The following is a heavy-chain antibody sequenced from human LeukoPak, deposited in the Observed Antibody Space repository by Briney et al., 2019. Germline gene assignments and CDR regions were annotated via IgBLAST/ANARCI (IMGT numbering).Heavy chain of an antibody. CDR1: GGSISSSSYY. CDR2: IYYSGST. V-gene: IGHV4-39*07. J-gene: IGHJ6*02. D-gene: IGHD3-22*01. CDR3: ARVGTMIVVVIPHYYYGMDV. Sequence: SETLSLTCTVSGGSISSSSYYWGWIRQPPGKGLEWIGSIYYSGSTYYNPSLKSRVTISVDTSKNQFSLTLSSVTAADTAVYYCARVGTMIVVVIPHYYYGMDVWGQGTTVTVSS.